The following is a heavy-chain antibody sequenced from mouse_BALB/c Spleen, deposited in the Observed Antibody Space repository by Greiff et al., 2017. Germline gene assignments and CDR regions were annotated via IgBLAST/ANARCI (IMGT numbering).Heavy chain of an antibody. V-gene: IGHV1-4*02. CDR2: INPSSGYT. J-gene: IGHJ2*01. CDR1: GYTFTSYT. CDR3: ARKEVYYFDY. Sequence: VKLQESAAELARPGASVKMSCKASGYTFTSYTMHWVKQRPGQGLEWIGYINPSSGYTEYNQKFKDKTTLTADKSSSTAYMQLSSLTSEDSAVYYCARKEVYYFDYWGQGTTLTVAS.